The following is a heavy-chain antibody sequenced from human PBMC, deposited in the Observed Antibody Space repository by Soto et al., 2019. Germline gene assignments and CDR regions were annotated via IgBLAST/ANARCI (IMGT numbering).Heavy chain of an antibody. J-gene: IGHJ4*02. D-gene: IGHD3-3*01. CDR2: IWYDGSNK. V-gene: IGHV3-30*02. CDR1: GFTFSSYG. Sequence: GGSLRLSCAASGFTFSSYGMHWVRQAPGKGLEWVAVIWYDGSNKYYADSVKGRFTISRDNSKNTLYLQMNSLRAEDTAVYYCAKGGVSGFWSGYPISSFDYWGQGTLVTAPQ. CDR3: AKGGVSGFWSGYPISSFDY.